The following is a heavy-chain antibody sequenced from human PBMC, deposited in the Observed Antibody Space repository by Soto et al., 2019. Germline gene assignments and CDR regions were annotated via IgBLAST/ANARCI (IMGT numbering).Heavy chain of an antibody. CDR1: GFSLSTSGVG. D-gene: IGHD2-15*01. J-gene: IGHJ5*02. V-gene: IGHV2-5*01. Sequence: QITLKESGPTLVKPTQTLTLTCTFSGFSLSTSGVGVGWIRQPPGKALEWLALIYWNDDKRYSPSLKSRLTITKDTSKNQVVLTMTNMDPVDTATYYCGHYSPAGWFDPWGQGTLVTVSS. CDR3: GHYSPAGWFDP. CDR2: IYWNDDK.